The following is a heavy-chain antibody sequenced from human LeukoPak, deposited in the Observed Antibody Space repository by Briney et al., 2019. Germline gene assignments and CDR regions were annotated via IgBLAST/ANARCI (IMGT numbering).Heavy chain of an antibody. D-gene: IGHD1-26*01. CDR2: ISSSSSI. V-gene: IGHV3-48*01. CDR1: GFTFSNYS. Sequence: GGSLRLSCAASGFTFSNYSMNWVRQAPGKGLEWVSYISSSSSIYYADSVKGRFTISRDNAKNSVYLQMDSLRVEDTAVYYCARIVGPTIWYFDLWGRATLVTVSS. CDR3: ARIVGPTIWYFDL. J-gene: IGHJ2*01.